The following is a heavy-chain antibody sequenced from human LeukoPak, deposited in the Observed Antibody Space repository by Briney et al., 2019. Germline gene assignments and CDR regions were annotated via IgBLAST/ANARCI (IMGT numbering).Heavy chain of an antibody. V-gene: IGHV3-74*01. D-gene: IGHD2-21*01. CDR2: INSDGSST. CDR1: GLTFSSYW. CDR3: ARDHQLGGDHPFDY. J-gene: IGHJ4*02. Sequence: PGGSLRLSCAASGLTFSSYWMHWVRQAPGKGLVWVSRINSDGSSTSYADSVKGRFTISRDNAKNTLYLQMNSLRAEDTAVYYCARDHQLGGDHPFDYWGQGTLVTVSS.